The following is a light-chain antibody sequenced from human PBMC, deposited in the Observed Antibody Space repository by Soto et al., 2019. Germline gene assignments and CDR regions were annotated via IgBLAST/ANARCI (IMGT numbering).Light chain of an antibody. CDR1: RGSIASNY. CDR3: QSYDNNNHGI. Sequence: NFMLTQPHSVSESPGKTVTISCTRSRGSIASNYVQWYQQRPGSSPTTVIYEDRQRPSGVPGRFSGSIDSSSNSASLTISGLKTEDEADYYCQSYDNNNHGIFGGGTKLTVL. J-gene: IGLJ2*01. CDR2: EDR. V-gene: IGLV6-57*01.